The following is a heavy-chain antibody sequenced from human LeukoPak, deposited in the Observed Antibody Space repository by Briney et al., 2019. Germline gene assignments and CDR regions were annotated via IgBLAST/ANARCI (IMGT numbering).Heavy chain of an antibody. CDR3: ARAPTVLVGYCSSSSCQADY. V-gene: IGHV3-21*01. J-gene: IGHJ4*02. CDR2: ISSTSKYI. CDR1: GFAFSDDS. Sequence: GGSLRLSCVASGFAFSDDSMNWVRQPPGKGLEWVSSISSTSKYIYYADSVKGRFTISRDNAKNSLYLQMNNLRVEDTAVYYCARAPTVLVGYCSSSSCQADYWGQGTLVTVSS. D-gene: IGHD2-2*01.